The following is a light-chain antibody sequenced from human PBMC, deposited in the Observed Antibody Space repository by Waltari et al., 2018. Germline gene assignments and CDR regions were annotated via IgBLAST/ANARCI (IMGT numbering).Light chain of an antibody. V-gene: IGKV1-17*01. CDR3: LQYNTYPWT. CDR2: EAS. Sequence: GWYQQKPGKVPQRLIYEASTLQNGVPSRFSGSGSGTEFSLTISSLQPEDFASFYCLQYNTYPWTFGQGTKVEVK. J-gene: IGKJ1*01.